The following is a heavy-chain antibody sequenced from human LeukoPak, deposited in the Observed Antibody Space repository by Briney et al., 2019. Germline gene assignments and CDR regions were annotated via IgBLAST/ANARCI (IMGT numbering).Heavy chain of an antibody. CDR1: GGSISSGGYY. J-gene: IGHJ2*01. Sequence: SETLSLTCTVSGGSISSGGYYWSWIRQHPGKGLEWIGYIYYSGSTYYNPSLKSRVTISVDTSKNQFSLKLSSVTAADTAVYYFLKDLHADPWYFDLWGRGTLVTVSS. V-gene: IGHV4-31*03. CDR2: IYYSGST. D-gene: IGHD3-9*01. CDR3: LKDLHADPWYFDL.